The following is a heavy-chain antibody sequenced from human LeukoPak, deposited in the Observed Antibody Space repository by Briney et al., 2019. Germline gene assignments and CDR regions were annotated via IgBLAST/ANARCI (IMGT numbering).Heavy chain of an antibody. CDR3: AKDLGYCSGTSCSAIDY. J-gene: IGHJ4*02. CDR2: ISYDGSNQ. D-gene: IGHD2-15*01. CDR1: GFTFSSYG. Sequence: GGSLRLSCAASGFTFSSYGIHWVRQAPGKGLDWVAVISYDGSNQYFADSVKGRFTISRDNSKNTLYLQMNSLIPEDTAVYYCAKDLGYCSGTSCSAIDYWGQGTLVTVSS. V-gene: IGHV3-30*18.